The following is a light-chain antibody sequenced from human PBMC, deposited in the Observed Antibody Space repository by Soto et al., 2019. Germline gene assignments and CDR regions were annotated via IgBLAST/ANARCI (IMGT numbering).Light chain of an antibody. CDR2: STN. J-gene: IGLJ3*02. CDR3: VMCMGSGIGV. V-gene: IGLV8-61*01. CDR1: SGSVSTSYY. Sequence: QAVVTQEPSFSVSPGRTVTLTCGLSSGSVSTSYYPSWYQQTPGQAPRTLIYSTNTRSSGVPDRFSGSILGNKAALPITGAQADEASDYSGVMCMGSGIGVSGGGTHPTVL.